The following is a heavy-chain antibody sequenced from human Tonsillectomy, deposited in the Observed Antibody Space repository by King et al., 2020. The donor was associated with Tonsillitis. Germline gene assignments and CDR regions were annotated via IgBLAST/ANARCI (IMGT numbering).Heavy chain of an antibody. CDR2: INPEETTT. J-gene: IGHJ3*01. D-gene: IGHD3-9*01. Sequence: VQLVESGGGLVQPGGSLRLSCAASGLSSYWVHWVRQAPGKGLVWVSRINPEETTTNYADSVKGRFTISRDNTKNTVYLQMNSLRGEDTALYYCAADFTGYYDAWGQGRMVTVSS. CDR1: GLSSYW. V-gene: IGHV3-74*01. CDR3: AADFTGYYDA.